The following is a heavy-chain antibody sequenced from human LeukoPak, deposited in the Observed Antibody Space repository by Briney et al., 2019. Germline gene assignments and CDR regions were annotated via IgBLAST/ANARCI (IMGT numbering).Heavy chain of an antibody. CDR2: LYHSGDT. V-gene: IGHV4-39*07. J-gene: IGHJ1*01. CDR3: ARAVNIRVGY. CDR1: GASVSSSSYY. Sequence: SETLSLTCAVSGASVSSSSYYWVWIRQPPGGGLEWVGSLYHSGDTYYSPSLKSRVTISVDTSRNQVSLRLTSVTAADTALYYCARAVNIRVGYWGQGSLVTVSS. D-gene: IGHD3-3*01.